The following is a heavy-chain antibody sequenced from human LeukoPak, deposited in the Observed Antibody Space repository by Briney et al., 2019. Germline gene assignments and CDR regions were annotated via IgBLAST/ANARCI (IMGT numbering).Heavy chain of an antibody. CDR3: ARDWILDY. CDR2: IYYSGTT. CDR1: GASIRSFY. V-gene: IGHV4-59*01. J-gene: IGHJ4*02. Sequence: SETLSLTCTVSGASIRSFYWSWLRQPPGKGLEYIGHIYYSGTTKYNPSLESRVSISVDTSKSQFSLKLSSVTAADTAVYYCARDWILDYWGQGTLVTVSS. D-gene: IGHD1-1*01.